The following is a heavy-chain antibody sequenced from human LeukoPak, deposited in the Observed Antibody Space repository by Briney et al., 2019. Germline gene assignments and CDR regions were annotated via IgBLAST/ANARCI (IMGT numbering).Heavy chain of an antibody. D-gene: IGHD1-26*01. CDR3: ATASHPTIVVHSYFDF. CDR1: GFTFSTYD. V-gene: IGHV3-30*03. Sequence: GRSLRLSCPASGFTFSTYDIHWVRQAPGKGLEWLAVISYDGSNYHYADSVKGRFTVSRDNSKNTLFLQMNSRRPEDTAVYYCATASHPTIVVHSYFDFWGQGTLVAISS. CDR2: ISYDGSNY. J-gene: IGHJ4*02.